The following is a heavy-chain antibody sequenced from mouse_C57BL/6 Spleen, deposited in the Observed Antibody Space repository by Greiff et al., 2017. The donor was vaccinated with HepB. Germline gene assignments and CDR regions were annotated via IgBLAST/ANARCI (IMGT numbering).Heavy chain of an antibody. CDR3: ARKLRAMDY. J-gene: IGHJ4*01. D-gene: IGHD4-1*01. CDR1: GYTFTDYN. V-gene: IGHV1-22*01. Sequence: EVHLVESGPELVKPGASVKMSCKASGYTFTDYNMHWVKQSHGKSLEWIGYINPNNGGTSYNQKFKGKATLTVNKSSSTAYMELRSLTSEDSAVYYCARKLRAMDYWGQGTSVTVSS. CDR2: INPNNGGT.